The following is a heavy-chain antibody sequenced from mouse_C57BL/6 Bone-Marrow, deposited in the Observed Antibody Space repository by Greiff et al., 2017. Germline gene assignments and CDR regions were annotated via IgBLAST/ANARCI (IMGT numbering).Heavy chain of an antibody. D-gene: IGHD2-4*01. Sequence: EVMLVESGGGLVQSGRSLRLSCATSGFTFSDFYMEWVRQAPGKGLEWIAASRNKANDYTTEYSASVKGRFIVSRDTSQSILYLQMNALRAEDTGISYCARDACDYDAFSWFAYWGQGTLVTVSA. J-gene: IGHJ3*01. CDR2: SRNKANDYTT. CDR1: GFTFSDFY. CDR3: ARDACDYDAFSWFAY. V-gene: IGHV7-1*01.